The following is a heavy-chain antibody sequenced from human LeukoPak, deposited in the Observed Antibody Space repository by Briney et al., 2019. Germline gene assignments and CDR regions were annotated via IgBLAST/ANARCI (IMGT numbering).Heavy chain of an antibody. CDR3: ATSPRYSSGSNWFDP. CDR2: INYSGSS. Sequence: PSETLSLTCTVSGVSISSSTYYWGWIRQPPGKGLDWIASINYSGSSYYSPSLKSRVTISVDTSKNQFSLKLSSVTAADTAVYYCATSPRYSSGSNWFDPWGQGTLVTVSS. J-gene: IGHJ5*02. V-gene: IGHV4-39*07. D-gene: IGHD6-19*01. CDR1: GVSISSSTYY.